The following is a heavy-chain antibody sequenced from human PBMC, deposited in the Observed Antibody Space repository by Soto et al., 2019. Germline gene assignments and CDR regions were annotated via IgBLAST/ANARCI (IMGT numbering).Heavy chain of an antibody. Sequence: PGGSLRLSCAASGFTLSSYAMSWVRQAPGKGLEWVSAISGSGGSTYYADSVKGRFTISRDNSKNTLYLQMNSLRAEDTAVYDCAKDRPPYYDILTGDFDYWGQGTLVTVSS. CDR3: AKDRPPYYDILTGDFDY. CDR1: GFTLSSYA. V-gene: IGHV3-23*01. D-gene: IGHD3-9*01. J-gene: IGHJ4*02. CDR2: ISGSGGST.